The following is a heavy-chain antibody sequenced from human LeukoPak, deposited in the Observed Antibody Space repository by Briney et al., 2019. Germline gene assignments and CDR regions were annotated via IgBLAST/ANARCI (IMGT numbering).Heavy chain of an antibody. CDR2: IWYDGSNK. D-gene: IGHD3-10*01. J-gene: IGHJ6*04. Sequence: PGRSLRLSCAASGFTFSSYGMHWVRQAPGKGLEWVAVIWYDGSNKYYADSVKGRFTISRDNSKNTLYLQMNSLRAEDTAVYYCARGSRFGELPAGGVDVWGKGTTVTVSS. V-gene: IGHV3-33*01. CDR1: GFTFSSYG. CDR3: ARGSRFGELPAGGVDV.